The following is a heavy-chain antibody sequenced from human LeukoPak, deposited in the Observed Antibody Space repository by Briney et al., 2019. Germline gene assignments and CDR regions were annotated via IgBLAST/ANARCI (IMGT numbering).Heavy chain of an antibody. J-gene: IGHJ6*02. CDR1: GGSISSGGYY. Sequence: PSETLSLTCTVSGGSISSGGYYWSWIRQHPGKGLEWIGYIYYSGCTYYNPSLKSRVTISVDTSKNQFSLKLSSVTAADTAVYYCARDRGPDYYYYGMDVWGQGTTVTVSS. CDR3: ARDRGPDYYYYGMDV. CDR2: IYYSGCT. V-gene: IGHV4-31*03. D-gene: IGHD3-16*01.